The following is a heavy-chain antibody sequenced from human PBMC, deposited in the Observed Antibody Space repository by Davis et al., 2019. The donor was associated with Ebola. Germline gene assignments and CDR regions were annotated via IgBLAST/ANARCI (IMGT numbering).Heavy chain of an antibody. J-gene: IGHJ4*02. V-gene: IGHV3-23*01. Sequence: GESLKISCAASEFTFSGYAMSWVRQAPGKGLEWVSAISGSGGSTYYAGSVKGRFTISRDNSRKTLYLQMNSLRAEDTAVYYCAKAPVRFLEWFTTDYWGKGTLVTVSS. CDR1: EFTFSGYA. D-gene: IGHD3-3*01. CDR2: ISGSGGST. CDR3: AKAPVRFLEWFTTDY.